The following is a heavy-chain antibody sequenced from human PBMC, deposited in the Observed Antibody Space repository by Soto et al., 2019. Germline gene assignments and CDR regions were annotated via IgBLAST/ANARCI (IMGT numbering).Heavy chain of an antibody. D-gene: IGHD6-6*01. Sequence: GSLRLSCAASGFTFSSYAMSWVRQAPGKGLEWVSAISGSGGSTYYTDSVKGRFNISRDNSKNTLYLQMNSLRAEDTAVYYCAKARYSSSGDYFDYWGQGTLVTVSS. CDR3: AKARYSSSGDYFDY. J-gene: IGHJ4*02. CDR1: GFTFSSYA. CDR2: ISGSGGST. V-gene: IGHV3-23*01.